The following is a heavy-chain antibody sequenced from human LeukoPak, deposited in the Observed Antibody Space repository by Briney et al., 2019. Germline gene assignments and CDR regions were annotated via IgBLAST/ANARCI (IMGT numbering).Heavy chain of an antibody. V-gene: IGHV4-59*01. Sequence: SETLSLTCTVSGGSISSYYWSWIRQPPGKGLEWIGYIYYRGSTNYNPSLKSRVTISVDTSKNQVSLKLRSGTAADTAVCYCAGAPYYYDATKPRAFDVWGQGTMVTVSS. D-gene: IGHD3-22*01. CDR1: GGSISSYY. J-gene: IGHJ3*01. CDR2: IYYRGST. CDR3: AGAPYYYDATKPRAFDV.